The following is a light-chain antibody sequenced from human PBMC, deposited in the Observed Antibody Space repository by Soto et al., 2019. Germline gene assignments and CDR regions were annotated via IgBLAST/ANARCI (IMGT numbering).Light chain of an antibody. J-gene: IGKJ4*01. CDR1: QSVSNW. Sequence: DIQMTQSHSTLSASVGDRVTITCRASQSVSNWLAWYQQKPGKAPKLLIYRASGLQSGVPSRFSGSGSETEFTLTISSLQPYDIATDYCQQYDRYPLTCGGGTRVEI. V-gene: IGKV1-5*03. CDR2: RAS. CDR3: QQYDRYPLT.